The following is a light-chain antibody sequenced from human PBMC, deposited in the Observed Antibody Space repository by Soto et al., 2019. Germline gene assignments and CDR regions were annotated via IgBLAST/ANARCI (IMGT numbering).Light chain of an antibody. J-gene: IGLJ2*01. V-gene: IGLV1-36*01. CDR1: TSNIGNNG. CDR2: YND. Sequence: QSVLTQPPSVSEAPRQTVVIPCSGSTSNIGNNGVSWYQQLPGKAPKVVIYYNDLLPSGVSDRFSGSKSGTSASLAISGLQSDDEADYYCAAWDDSLNCVVFGGGTKLTVL. CDR3: AAWDDSLNCVV.